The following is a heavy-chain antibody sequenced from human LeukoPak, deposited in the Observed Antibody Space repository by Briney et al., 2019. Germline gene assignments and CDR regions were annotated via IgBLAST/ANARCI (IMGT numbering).Heavy chain of an antibody. CDR1: GFTFTSFS. CDR2: ISDTATDI. Sequence: GGSLRLSCAASGFTFTSFSMNWVRQAPGKGLEWVSSISDTATDIYYADTVKGRFTISRDNAKNSLYLQMNSLRAEDTAVYYCARDRFDYDSSGYPYDIWGQGTMVTVSS. CDR3: ARDRFDYDSSGYPYDI. V-gene: IGHV3-21*01. D-gene: IGHD3-22*01. J-gene: IGHJ3*02.